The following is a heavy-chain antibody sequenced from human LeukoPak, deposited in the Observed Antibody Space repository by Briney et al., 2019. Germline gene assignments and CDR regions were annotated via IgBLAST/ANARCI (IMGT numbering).Heavy chain of an antibody. Sequence: AXXWXXQXPGQXXEWMGGXIPIFGTANYAQKFQGRVTITADKSTSTAYMELSSLRSEDTAVYYCARVIAAAGGGDYFDYWGQGTLVTVSS. CDR2: XIPIFGTA. D-gene: IGHD6-13*01. J-gene: IGHJ4*02. CDR1: A. CDR3: ARVIAAAGGGDYFDY. V-gene: IGHV1-69*06.